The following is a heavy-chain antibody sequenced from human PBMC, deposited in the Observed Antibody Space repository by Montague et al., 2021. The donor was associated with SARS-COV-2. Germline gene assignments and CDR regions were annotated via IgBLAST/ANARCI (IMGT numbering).Heavy chain of an antibody. D-gene: IGHD3-10*01. CDR2: INHSGST. Sequence: SETLSLTCAVYGGSFSGYYWIWIRQPPGKGLEWIGEINHSGSTNYNPSLKSRVTISVYTSKNQFSLKLSSVTAADTAVYYCARGRRILLWFGELLSGGDYYGMDVWGQGTTVTVSS. V-gene: IGHV4-34*01. J-gene: IGHJ6*02. CDR1: GGSFSGYY. CDR3: ARGRRILLWFGELLSGGDYYGMDV.